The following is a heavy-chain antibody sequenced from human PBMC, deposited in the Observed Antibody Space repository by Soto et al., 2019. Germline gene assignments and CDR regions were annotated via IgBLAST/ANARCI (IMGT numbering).Heavy chain of an antibody. Sequence: GGSLRLSCAASGFTFRSYAMNWVRQTQEKGLEWVSSISSTSTYTHYADSVKGRFTISRDNANNSLFLQMNSLRAEDTAIYYCARDLALAGNYWGQGALVTVAS. CDR2: ISSTSTYT. CDR1: GFTFRSYA. J-gene: IGHJ4*02. CDR3: ARDLALAGNY. D-gene: IGHD6-19*01. V-gene: IGHV3-21*01.